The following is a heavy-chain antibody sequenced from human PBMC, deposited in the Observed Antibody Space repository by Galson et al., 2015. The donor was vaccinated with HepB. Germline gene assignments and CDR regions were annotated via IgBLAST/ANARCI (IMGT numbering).Heavy chain of an antibody. CDR3: ARDRDGYNFWYFDL. V-gene: IGHV1-69*13. CDR1: GGTFNNFG. Sequence: SVKVSCKASGGTFNNFGINWIRQAPGQGLEWMGGIIPNFHTANYHQDFQGRLTMTVDESTNTAYMELSSLTSDDTAIYFCARDRDGYNFWYFDLWGRGTLVTVSS. CDR2: IIPNFHTA. J-gene: IGHJ2*01. D-gene: IGHD5-24*01.